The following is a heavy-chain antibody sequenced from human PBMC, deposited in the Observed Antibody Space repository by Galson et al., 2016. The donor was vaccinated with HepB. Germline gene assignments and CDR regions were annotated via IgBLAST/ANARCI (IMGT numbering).Heavy chain of an antibody. J-gene: IGHJ5*02. D-gene: IGHD1-1*01. CDR1: GFTFDDYA. CDR3: ARGRTDPRNRLDVEWFDP. V-gene: IGHV3-9*01. CDR2: ITWNSGLV. Sequence: SLRLSCAASGFTFDDYAMHWVRQAPGKSLEWVAGITWNSGLVGYADSVKGRFTISRDNARNSLHLQMNSLRRGDTAVYCCARGRTDPRNRLDVEWFDPWGQGTLVTVSS.